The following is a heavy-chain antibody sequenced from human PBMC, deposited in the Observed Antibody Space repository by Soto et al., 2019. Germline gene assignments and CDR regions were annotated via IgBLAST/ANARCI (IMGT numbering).Heavy chain of an antibody. CDR3: ARRGVSSYYSNY. CDR1: GGSISDSSYF. J-gene: IGHJ4*02. V-gene: IGHV4-39*01. CDR2: IYYSGST. D-gene: IGHD2-15*01. Sequence: QLQLQESGPGLVKPSETLSLTCTASGGSISDSSYFWDWIRQPPGKGLEWIGNIYYSGSTYYNLSLKSRVTISVDTSKNQFSLKLSSVTAADTAVYYCARRGVSSYYSNYWGLGTLVTVSS.